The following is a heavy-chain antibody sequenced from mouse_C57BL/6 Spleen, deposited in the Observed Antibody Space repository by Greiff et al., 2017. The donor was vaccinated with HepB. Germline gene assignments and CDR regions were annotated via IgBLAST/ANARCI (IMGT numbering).Heavy chain of an antibody. Sequence: VQLQQSGAELVRPGSSVKLSCKASGYTFTSYWMHWVKQRPIQGLEWIGNIDPSDSETHYNQKFKDKATLTVDKSSSTAYMQLSSLTSEDSAVYYCARRGVAPYYYAMDYWGQGTSVTVSS. CDR2: IDPSDSET. J-gene: IGHJ4*01. CDR1: GYTFTSYW. V-gene: IGHV1-52*01. CDR3: ARRGVAPYYYAMDY. D-gene: IGHD1-1*01.